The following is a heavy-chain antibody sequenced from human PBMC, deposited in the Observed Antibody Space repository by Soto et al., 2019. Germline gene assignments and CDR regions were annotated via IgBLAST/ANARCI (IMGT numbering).Heavy chain of an antibody. J-gene: IGHJ6*02. D-gene: IGHD2-8*01. CDR1: GGTFSSYA. V-gene: IGHV1-69*06. CDR3: ARLMALYYYYGMDV. CDR2: IIPIFGTA. Sequence: SVKVSCKASGGTFSSYAISWVRQAPGQGLEWMGGIIPIFGTANYAQKFQGRVTITADKSTSTAYMELSSLRSEDTAVYYCARLMALYYYYGMDVWGQGTTVTVSS.